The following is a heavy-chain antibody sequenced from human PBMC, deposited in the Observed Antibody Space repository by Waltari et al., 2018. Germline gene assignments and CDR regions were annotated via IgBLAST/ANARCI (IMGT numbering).Heavy chain of an antibody. V-gene: IGHV3-7*01. CDR3: ARRRGGGYWYFDL. J-gene: IGHJ2*01. Sequence: EVQLVESGGGLVQPGGSLRLSCVGSGFTFGTYWMSWVRHSQGNGLEWVANIKQNGREKSYVDSVKGRFIISRDDAKNSLYLQLNSLRAEDTAVYYCARRRGGGYWYFDLWGRGTLVTVSS. CDR2: IKQNGREK. CDR1: GFTFGTYW. D-gene: IGHD2-15*01.